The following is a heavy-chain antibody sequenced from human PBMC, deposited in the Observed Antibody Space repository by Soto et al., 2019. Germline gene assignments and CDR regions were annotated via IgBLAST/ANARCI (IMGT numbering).Heavy chain of an antibody. J-gene: IGHJ6*02. CDR1: GFMFGTYW. V-gene: IGHV3-7*01. D-gene: IGHD3-22*01. CDR3: VRATLSWGHYYFRGLDV. Sequence: GGSLRLSCAATGFMFGTYWMSWVRQAPGKGLEWVANIKHDGNEKYYADSVKGRFTVSRDNVKNFLHLQMSSLRGDDTGVYFCVRATLSWGHYYFRGLDVWGQGTTVIVSS. CDR2: IKHDGNEK.